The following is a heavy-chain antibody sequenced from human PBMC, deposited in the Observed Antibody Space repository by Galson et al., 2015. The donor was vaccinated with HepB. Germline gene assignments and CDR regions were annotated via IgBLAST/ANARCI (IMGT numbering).Heavy chain of an antibody. D-gene: IGHD3-16*02. CDR1: GYIFSGYY. CDR3: ARDYRRANYGMDV. CDR2: INPNNGDR. Sequence: VKVSCKASGYIFSGYYMHWVRQAPGQGLEWMGWINPNNGDRKYAQKFQGRVTMTRDTSISTAYMELSRLRSDDTAVYFCARDYRRANYGMDVWGQGTTVTVSS. J-gene: IGHJ6*02. V-gene: IGHV1-2*02.